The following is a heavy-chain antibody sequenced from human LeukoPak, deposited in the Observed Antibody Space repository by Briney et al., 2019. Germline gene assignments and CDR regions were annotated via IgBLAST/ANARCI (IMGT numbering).Heavy chain of an antibody. CDR3: ARGGAPYQLLSY. CDR2: IKQDGSEK. D-gene: IGHD2-2*01. CDR1: RFTFSSYW. J-gene: IGHJ4*02. Sequence: GGSLRLSCAASRFTFSSYWMSWVRQAPGKGLEWVANIKQDGSEKYYVDSVKGRFTISRDNAKNSLYLQMNSLRAEDTAVYYCARGGAPYQLLSYWGQGTLVTVSS. V-gene: IGHV3-7*01.